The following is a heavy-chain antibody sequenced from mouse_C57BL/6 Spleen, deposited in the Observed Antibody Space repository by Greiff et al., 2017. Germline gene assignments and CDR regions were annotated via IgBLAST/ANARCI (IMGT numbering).Heavy chain of an antibody. Sequence: QVQLQQPGAELVRPGASVKLSCKASGYTFTDYYINWVKQRPGQGLEWIARIYPGSGNTYYNEKFKGKATLTAEKSSSTAYMQLSSLTSEDSAVYFCARSPGYYYAMDYWGQGTSVTVSS. J-gene: IGHJ4*01. V-gene: IGHV1-76*01. CDR2: IYPGSGNT. CDR3: ARSPGYYYAMDY. CDR1: GYTFTDYY.